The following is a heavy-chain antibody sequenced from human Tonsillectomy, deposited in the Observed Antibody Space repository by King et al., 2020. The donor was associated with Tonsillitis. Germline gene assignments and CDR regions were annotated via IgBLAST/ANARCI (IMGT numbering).Heavy chain of an antibody. CDR2: IKQDESEK. Sequence: VQLVQSGGGLVQPGGSLRLSCAASGFTFINYWMAWVRQAPGKGLEWVANIKQDESEKNYVDSVKGRFTISRDNVKNSLYLQMSSLRGEDTALYYCARDVVGALDLWGRGTLVTVSS. V-gene: IGHV3-7*01. J-gene: IGHJ2*01. CDR1: GFTFINYW. D-gene: IGHD1-26*01. CDR3: ARDVVGALDL.